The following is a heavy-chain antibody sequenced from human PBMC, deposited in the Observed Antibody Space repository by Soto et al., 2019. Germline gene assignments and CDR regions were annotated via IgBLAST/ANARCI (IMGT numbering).Heavy chain of an antibody. CDR2: IIPIFGTA. CDR3: AMEVSRGYYYGMDV. Sequence: QVQLVQSGAEVKKPGSSVKVSCKASGGTFSSYAISWVRQAPGQGLEWMAGIIPIFGTANYAQKYQGRVTITADESTSTDYMELSSLRSEDTAVYYCAMEVSRGYYYGMDVWGQGTTVTVSS. CDR1: GGTFSSYA. J-gene: IGHJ6*02. V-gene: IGHV1-69*01. D-gene: IGHD1-20*01.